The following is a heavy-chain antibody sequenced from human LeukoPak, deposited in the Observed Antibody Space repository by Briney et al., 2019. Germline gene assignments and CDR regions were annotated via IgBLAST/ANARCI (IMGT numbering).Heavy chain of an antibody. D-gene: IGHD5-12*01. V-gene: IGHV3-23*01. CDR1: GFTFSSYA. Sequence: PGGSLRLSCAASGFTFSSYAMSWVRQAPGKGLEWVSAISGSGSSTYYADSVKGRFTISRDNSKNTLYLQMNSLRAEDTAVYYCAKGRHYSGYDYVFDYWGQGTLVTVSS. CDR2: ISGSGSST. CDR3: AKGRHYSGYDYVFDY. J-gene: IGHJ4*02.